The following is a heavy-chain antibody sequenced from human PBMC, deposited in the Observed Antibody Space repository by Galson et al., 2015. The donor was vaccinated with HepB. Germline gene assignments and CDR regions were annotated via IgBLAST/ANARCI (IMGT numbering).Heavy chain of an antibody. CDR1: GFKFSSYA. CDR2: ISGSAENT. CDR3: ARDRVGARGGIDY. V-gene: IGHV3-23*01. Sequence: SLRLSCAASGFKFSSYAMSWVRQAPGQGLDWVSVISGSAENTYYADSVKGRFTISRDNSKNTLYLQMNSLRAEDTAVYYCARDRVGARGGIDYWGQGTLVTVSS. J-gene: IGHJ4*02. D-gene: IGHD1-26*01.